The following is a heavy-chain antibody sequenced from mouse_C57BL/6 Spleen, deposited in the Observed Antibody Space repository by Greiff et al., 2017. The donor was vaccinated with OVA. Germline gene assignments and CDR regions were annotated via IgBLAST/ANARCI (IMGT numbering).Heavy chain of an antibody. CDR2: IDPSDSYT. Sequence: QVQLQQPGAELVMPGASVKLSCKASGYTFTSYWMHWVKQRPGQGLEWIGEIDPSDSYTNYNQKFKGKSTLTVDKSSSTAYMQLSSLTSEDSAVYYCARGGWLGAMDYWGQGTSVTVSS. J-gene: IGHJ4*01. D-gene: IGHD2-3*01. CDR3: ARGGWLGAMDY. V-gene: IGHV1-69*01. CDR1: GYTFTSYW.